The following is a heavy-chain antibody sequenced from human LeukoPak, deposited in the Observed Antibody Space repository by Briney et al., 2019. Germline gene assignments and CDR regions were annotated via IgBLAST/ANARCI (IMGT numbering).Heavy chain of an antibody. J-gene: IGHJ3*02. V-gene: IGHV2-26*02. D-gene: IGHD4-17*01. Sequence: KVSGPVLLQPTETLTLTCAVSGFSLTNERMGVSWIRQPPGKALEWLAHIFSNDEKSYSISLKSRLTISMDTSKSQVVLNMTNMDSVDTATYFCARTPKRTVTTFDGFVIRGQGAMVTVSS. CDR2: IFSNDEK. CDR1: GFSLTNERMG. CDR3: ARTPKRTVTTFDGFVI.